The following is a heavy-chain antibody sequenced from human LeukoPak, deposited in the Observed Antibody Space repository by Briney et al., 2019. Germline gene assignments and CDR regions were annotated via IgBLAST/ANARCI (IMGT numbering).Heavy chain of an antibody. CDR2: VYYNGAT. Sequence: SETLSLTCTVSGGSISSSSYYWDWIRQPPGKGLQWIGTVYYNGATQYNPSLKSRVTVSVDTSKNQFSLKLTSVTAADTAVYYCAREDRVGATTGSDHWGQGTLVTVSS. J-gene: IGHJ4*02. V-gene: IGHV4-39*01. D-gene: IGHD1-26*01. CDR3: AREDRVGATTGSDH. CDR1: GGSISSSSYY.